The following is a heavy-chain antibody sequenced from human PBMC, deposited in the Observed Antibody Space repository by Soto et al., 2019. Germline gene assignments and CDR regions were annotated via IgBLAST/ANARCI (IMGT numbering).Heavy chain of an antibody. Sequence: EVQLVESGGGLVKPGGSLRLSCAASGFTFSNAWMSWVRQAPGKGLEWVGRIKSKTDGGTTDYAATVKGRFTISRDDSKNTLYLQMNSLKTEETAVYYCTTDSGPRMATINYYYYGMDVWGQGTPVTVSS. V-gene: IGHV3-15*01. CDR3: TTDSGPRMATINYYYYGMDV. CDR1: GFTFSNAW. D-gene: IGHD5-12*01. CDR2: IKSKTDGGTT. J-gene: IGHJ6*02.